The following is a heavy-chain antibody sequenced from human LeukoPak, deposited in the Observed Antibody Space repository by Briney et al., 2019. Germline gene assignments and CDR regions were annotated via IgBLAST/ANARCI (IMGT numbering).Heavy chain of an antibody. CDR2: INHSGST. Sequence: ALTGEDRGGAIGGKSWRWPRQQTGKGLEWIGEINHSGSTNYNPSLKSRVTISVDTSKNQFSLKLSSVTAADTAVYYCARGLGVAARPSYYGMDVWGQGTTVTVSS. CDR1: GGAIGGKS. J-gene: IGHJ6*02. V-gene: IGHV4-34*01. CDR3: ARGLGVAARPSYYGMDV. D-gene: IGHD6-6*01.